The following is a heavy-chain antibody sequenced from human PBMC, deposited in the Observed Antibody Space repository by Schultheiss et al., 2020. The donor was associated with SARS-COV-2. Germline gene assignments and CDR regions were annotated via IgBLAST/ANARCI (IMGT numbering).Heavy chain of an antibody. D-gene: IGHD3-9*01. J-gene: IGHJ5*02. CDR2: IYYSGST. CDR3: ARYFGSEIDA. V-gene: IGHV4-59*01. CDR1: GGSFSGYY. Sequence: SQTLSLTCAVYGGSFSGYYWSWIRQPPGKGLEWIGYIYYSGSTNYNPSLKSRVTISVDTSKNQFSLKLSSVTTADTAVYYCARYFGSEIDAWGQGTLVTVSS.